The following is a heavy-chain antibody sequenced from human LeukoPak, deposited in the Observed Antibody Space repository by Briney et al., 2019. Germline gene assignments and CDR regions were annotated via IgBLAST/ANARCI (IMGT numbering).Heavy chain of an antibody. D-gene: IGHD3-16*02. Sequence: GGSLRLSCAASEFTFSSYGMHWVRQAPGKGLEWVAVISYDGSSKDYADSVKGRFTISRDNSKNTLYLQMNSLRVEDTAVYYCTRVDRADAFDIWGRGTIVAVSS. V-gene: IGHV3-30*03. CDR3: TRVDRADAFDI. CDR2: ISYDGSSK. J-gene: IGHJ3*02. CDR1: EFTFSSYG.